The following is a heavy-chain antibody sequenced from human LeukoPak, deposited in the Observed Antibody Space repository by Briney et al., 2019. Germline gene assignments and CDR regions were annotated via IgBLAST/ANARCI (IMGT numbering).Heavy chain of an antibody. CDR1: GFTFSSYG. CDR3: AKLVVLWFGELVYFDY. D-gene: IGHD3-10*01. V-gene: IGHV3-23*01. J-gene: IGHJ4*02. CDR2: ISGSGGST. Sequence: SGGSLRLSCATSGFTFSSYGMSWVRQAPGKGLEWVSAISGSGGSTYYADSVKGRFTISRDNSKNTLYLQMNSLRAEDTAVYYCAKLVVLWFGELVYFDYWGQGTLVTVSS.